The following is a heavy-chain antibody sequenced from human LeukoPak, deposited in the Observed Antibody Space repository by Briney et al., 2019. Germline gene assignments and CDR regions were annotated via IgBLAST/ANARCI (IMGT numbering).Heavy chain of an antibody. D-gene: IGHD5-18*01. CDR2: ISSSGRNI. Sequence: GGSLRLSCAASGFTFSNYEFNWVRQAPGKGLEWVSYISSSGRNIYYADSVKGRFTISRDNAKNSMYLQMNSLRAEDTAVYYCARDLVQLWSKDFWGQGTLVTVSS. V-gene: IGHV3-48*03. CDR3: ARDLVQLWSKDF. J-gene: IGHJ4*02. CDR1: GFTFSNYE.